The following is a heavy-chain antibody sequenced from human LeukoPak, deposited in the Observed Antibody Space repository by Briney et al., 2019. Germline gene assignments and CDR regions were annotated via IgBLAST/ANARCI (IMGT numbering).Heavy chain of an antibody. CDR3: AKGDGEFEY. Sequence: GESLKISCKGSGYSFTSYWIGWVRQMPGKGLEWMGIIYPGDSDTRYNLSFEGQVTISADKSINTAYLQWSSLRPSDTAVYYCAKGDGEFEYWGQGTLVTVSS. CDR2: IYPGDSDT. CDR1: GYSFTSYW. J-gene: IGHJ4*02. V-gene: IGHV5-51*01. D-gene: IGHD3-10*01.